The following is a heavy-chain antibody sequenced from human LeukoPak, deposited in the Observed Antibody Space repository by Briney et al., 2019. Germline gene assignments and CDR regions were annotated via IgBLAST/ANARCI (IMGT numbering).Heavy chain of an antibody. CDR2: IVYDVSDK. D-gene: IGHD1-26*01. J-gene: IGHJ4*02. V-gene: IGHV3-30*02. CDR3: AKDSDSGSYYFFDY. CDR1: VFSFISYI. Sequence: GGSLRLSCASSVFSFISYIMRGVRQAPGKGGWWGAFIVYDVSDKHSADTAKGRFTTSRETSKNTRYLQMCRPRAEDTAVYYCAKDSDSGSYYFFDYGGQGTLATVSS.